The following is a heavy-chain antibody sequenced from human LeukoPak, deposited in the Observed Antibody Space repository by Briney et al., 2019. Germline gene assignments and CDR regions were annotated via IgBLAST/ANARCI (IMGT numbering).Heavy chain of an antibody. J-gene: IGHJ4*02. CDR1: GGTFSSYA. V-gene: IGHV1-69*05. CDR3: ARDLLAPGVVAATLDY. CDR2: IIPIFGTA. D-gene: IGHD2-15*01. Sequence: GASVKVSCKASGGTFSSYAISWVRQAPGQGLEWMGGIIPIFGTANYAQKFQGRVTITTDESTSTAYMELRSLRSDDTAVFYCARDLLAPGVVAATLDYWGQGTLVTVSS.